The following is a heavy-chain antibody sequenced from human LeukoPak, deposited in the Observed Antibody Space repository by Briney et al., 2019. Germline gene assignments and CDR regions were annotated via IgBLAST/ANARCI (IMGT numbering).Heavy chain of an antibody. CDR1: GFTFSSYS. V-gene: IGHV3-21*04. D-gene: IGHD3-9*01. J-gene: IGHJ3*02. CDR2: ISSSSSYI. CDR3: ARIGERLRYFDWLPSNDAFDI. Sequence: GRSLSLSCAASGFTFSSYSMNWVRQAPGKGLEWVSSISSSSSYIYYADSVKGRFTISRDNAKNSLYLQMNSLRAEDTAVYYCARIGERLRYFDWLPSNDAFDIWGQGTMVTVSS.